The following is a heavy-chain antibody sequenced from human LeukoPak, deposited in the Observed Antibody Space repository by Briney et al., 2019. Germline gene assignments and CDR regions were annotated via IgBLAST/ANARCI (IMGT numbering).Heavy chain of an antibody. V-gene: IGHV4-59*01. CDR2: IYYSGST. J-gene: IGHJ6*03. D-gene: IGHD6-6*01. CDR3: AAARPIPPYYYYYYMDV. Sequence: PSETLSLTCTVSGGSISSYYWSWIRQPPGRGLEWIGHIYYSGSTNYNPSLKSRVTISVDTSKNQFSLKLSSVTAADTAVYYCAAARPIPPYYYYYYMDVWGKGTTVTVSS. CDR1: GGSISSYY.